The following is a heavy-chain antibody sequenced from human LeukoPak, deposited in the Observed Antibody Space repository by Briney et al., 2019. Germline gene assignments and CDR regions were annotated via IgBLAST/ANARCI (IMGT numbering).Heavy chain of an antibody. CDR1: GYTFTSYG. CDR3: ASPSGSYPEDAFDI. V-gene: IGHV1-18*01. Sequence: ASVKVSCKASGYTFTSYGISWVRQAPGQGLEWMGWISAYNGNTNYAQKLRGRVTMTTDTSTSTAYMELRSLRSDDTAVYYCASPSGSYPEDAFDIWGQGTMVTVSS. CDR2: ISAYNGNT. J-gene: IGHJ3*02. D-gene: IGHD1-26*01.